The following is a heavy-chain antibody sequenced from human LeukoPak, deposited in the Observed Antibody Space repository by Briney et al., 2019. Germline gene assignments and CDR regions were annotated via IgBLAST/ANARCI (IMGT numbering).Heavy chain of an antibody. CDR2: INHSGST. V-gene: IGHV4-34*01. J-gene: IGHJ4*02. D-gene: IGHD1-1*01. CDR3: ARGQVLFDY. CDR1: GGSFSGYY. Sequence: SETLSLTCAVYGGSFSGYYWSWIRQPPGKGLEWIGEINHSGSTNYNPSLKSRVTISVDTSKNQFSLKLGSVTAADTAVYYCARGQVLFDYWGQGTLVTVSS.